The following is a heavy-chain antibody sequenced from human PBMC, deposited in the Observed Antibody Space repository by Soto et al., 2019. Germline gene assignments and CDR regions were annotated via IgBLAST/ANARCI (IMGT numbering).Heavy chain of an antibody. CDR3: ASTERDLWFGESTFDY. J-gene: IGHJ4*02. D-gene: IGHD3-10*01. Sequence: GGSLRLSCAASGFTFSSYEMNWVRQAPGKGLEWVSYISSSGSTIYYADSVKGRFTISRDNAKNSLYLQMNSLRAEDTAVYYCASTERDLWFGESTFDYWGQGTLVTVSS. CDR2: ISSSGSTI. V-gene: IGHV3-48*03. CDR1: GFTFSSYE.